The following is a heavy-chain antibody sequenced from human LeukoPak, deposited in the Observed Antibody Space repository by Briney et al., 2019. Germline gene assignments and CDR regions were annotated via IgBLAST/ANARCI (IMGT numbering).Heavy chain of an antibody. CDR1: GGSFSGYY. J-gene: IGHJ4*02. CDR2: INHSGST. D-gene: IGHD2/OR15-2a*01. CDR3: ARNFRGGSTYLDY. Sequence: SETLSLTCAVYGGSFSGYYWSWIRQPPGKGLEWVGEINHSGSTNYNPSLTSRVTMSVDTSKNQFSLKLSSVTAADTAVYYCARNFRGGSTYLDYWGQGILVTVSS. V-gene: IGHV4-34*01.